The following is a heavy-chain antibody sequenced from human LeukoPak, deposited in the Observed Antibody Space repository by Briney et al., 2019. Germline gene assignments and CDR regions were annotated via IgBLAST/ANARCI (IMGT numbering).Heavy chain of an antibody. D-gene: IGHD4-11*01. Sequence: GGSLRLSCAASGFTFSSYWMSWVRQAPGKGQEWVVNIKQDGSEKYYVDSVKGRFTNSRDNAKTSLYLQMNSLRAEDTAVYYCARDPVQMTTVPTVSYYYMDVWGKGTTVTVSS. J-gene: IGHJ6*03. CDR2: IKQDGSEK. V-gene: IGHV3-7*01. CDR3: ARDPVQMTTVPTVSYYYMDV. CDR1: GFTFSSYW.